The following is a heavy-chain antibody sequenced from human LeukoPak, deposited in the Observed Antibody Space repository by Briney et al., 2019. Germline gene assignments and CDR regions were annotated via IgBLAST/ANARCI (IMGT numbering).Heavy chain of an antibody. Sequence: GASVKVSCKASGYTFTDYDLNWVRQASGQGLEWMAWINPSSGKTGYAQKFQGRVTMTRNTSISTAYMELSSLRSEDTAVYYCARGILYGSGSYRTVWGQGTLVTVSS. J-gene: IGHJ1*01. CDR3: ARGILYGSGSYRTV. CDR2: INPSSGKT. CDR1: GYTFTDYD. V-gene: IGHV1-8*02. D-gene: IGHD3-10*01.